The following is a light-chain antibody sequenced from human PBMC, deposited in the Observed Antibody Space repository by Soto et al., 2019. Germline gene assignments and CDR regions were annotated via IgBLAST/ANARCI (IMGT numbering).Light chain of an antibody. Sequence: EIGMTQSPATLSVSPGERATLSCRASQSVSSNLAWYQQKPGQAPRLLIYGTSTRATTFPARFSGSGSGTEFTLTISSLQSEDFAVYYCQQYKNWPLTFGGGTKVEIK. CDR3: QQYKNWPLT. CDR1: QSVSSN. V-gene: IGKV3-15*01. CDR2: GTS. J-gene: IGKJ4*01.